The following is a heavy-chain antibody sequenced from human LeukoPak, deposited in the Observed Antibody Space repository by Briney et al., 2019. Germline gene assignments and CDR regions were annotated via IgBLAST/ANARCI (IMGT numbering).Heavy chain of an antibody. CDR2: IRSKTNSYAT. V-gene: IGHV3-73*01. J-gene: IGHJ4*02. CDR3: TSGGYCTSTSCYGVY. D-gene: IGHD2-2*01. Sequence: GGSLRLSYAATGFTFSGSAMPWVREASGKGLDWVGRIRSKTNSYATAYAASVKGRFTISRDDSKNTAYLQMNSLKTEDTGVYYCTSGGYCTSTSCYGVYWGQGTLVTVSS. CDR1: GFTFSGSA.